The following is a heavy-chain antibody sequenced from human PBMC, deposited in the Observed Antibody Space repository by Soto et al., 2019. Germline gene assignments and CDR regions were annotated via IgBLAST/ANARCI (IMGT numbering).Heavy chain of an antibody. V-gene: IGHV3-7*01. CDR2: IRQDGSNK. CDR3: ARALGPYGSGGNYYYYYMDV. Sequence: GGSLRLSCVASEFSFSSYWMSWVRQAPGKGLEWVANIRQDGSNKFYVDSVKGRFTISRDNSKKTLYLQMNSLRAEDAAVYYCARALGPYGSGGNYYYYYMDVWGKGTTVTVSS. CDR1: EFSFSSYW. D-gene: IGHD3-10*01. J-gene: IGHJ6*03.